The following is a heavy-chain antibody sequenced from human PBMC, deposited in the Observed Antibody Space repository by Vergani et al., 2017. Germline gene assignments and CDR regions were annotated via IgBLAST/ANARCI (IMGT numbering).Heavy chain of an antibody. V-gene: IGHV4-34*01. J-gene: IGHJ4*02. CDR2: INHSGST. Sequence: QVQLQQWGAGLLKPSETLSLTCAVYGGSFSGYYCSWIRQPPGKGLELIGEINHSGSTNYNPSLKSRVTISVDTSKNQFSLKLSSVTAADTAVYYCARTLTYRSGYYSYWGQGTLVTVSS. CDR1: GGSFSGYY. D-gene: IGHD3-22*01. CDR3: ARTLTYRSGYYSY.